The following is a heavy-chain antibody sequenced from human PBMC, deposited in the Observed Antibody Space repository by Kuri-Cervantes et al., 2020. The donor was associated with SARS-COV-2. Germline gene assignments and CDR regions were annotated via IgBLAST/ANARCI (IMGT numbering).Heavy chain of an antibody. J-gene: IGHJ6*02. CDR3: ARQGTGYYGSGSYYYYYYGMDV. D-gene: IGHD3-10*01. Sequence: LCCTVSGGSISSSSYYWGWIRQPPGKGLEWIGSIYYSGSTYYNPSLKSRVTISVDTSKNQFSLELSSVTAADTAVYYCARQGTGYYGSGSYYYYYYGMDVWGQGTTVTVSS. CDR2: IYYSGST. CDR1: GGSISSSSYY. V-gene: IGHV4-39*01.